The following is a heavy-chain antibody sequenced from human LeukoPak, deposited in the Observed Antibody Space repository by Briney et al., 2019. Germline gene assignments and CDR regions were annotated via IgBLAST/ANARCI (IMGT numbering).Heavy chain of an antibody. CDR1: GGSFSGYY. CDR2: ISDNSDTK. D-gene: IGHD6-13*01. V-gene: IGHV3-11*04. CDR3: AREAGYIDY. Sequence: LSLTCAVYGGSFSGYYWSWIRQPPGKGLEWVSYISDNSDTKYYADSVRGRFTTSRDNAKNSLYLQMNSLRAEDTGVYYCAREAGYIDYWGQGTLVSVSS. J-gene: IGHJ4*02.